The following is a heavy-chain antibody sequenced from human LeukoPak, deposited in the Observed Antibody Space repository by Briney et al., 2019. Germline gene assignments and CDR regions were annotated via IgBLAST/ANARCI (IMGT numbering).Heavy chain of an antibody. CDR3: AREGYDSNIYYKADY. J-gene: IGHJ4*02. Sequence: SETLSLTCTVSGGSINTYYWSWIRQPPGKGLEWIGYISYSGTTKYNPSLESRVTITIDTSKNQFSLKLSSVTAADTAVYYCAREGYDSNIYYKADYWGQGTLVTVTS. D-gene: IGHD3-22*01. CDR2: ISYSGTT. V-gene: IGHV4-59*01. CDR1: GGSINTYY.